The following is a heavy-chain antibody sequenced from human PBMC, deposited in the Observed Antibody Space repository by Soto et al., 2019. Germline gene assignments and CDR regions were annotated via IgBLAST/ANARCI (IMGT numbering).Heavy chain of an antibody. D-gene: IGHD7-27*01. CDR3: VRDLLGSGGHFDY. CDR2: IWYDGSNT. J-gene: IGHJ4*02. CDR1: GFIFSSFG. Sequence: SGFIFSSFGMHWVRQAPGKGLEWVAHIWYDGSNTYYADSVKGRFTISRDNSRNTLYLQMNSLRAEDTAVYHCVRDLLGSGGHFDYWGQGNLVTVSS. V-gene: IGHV3-33*01.